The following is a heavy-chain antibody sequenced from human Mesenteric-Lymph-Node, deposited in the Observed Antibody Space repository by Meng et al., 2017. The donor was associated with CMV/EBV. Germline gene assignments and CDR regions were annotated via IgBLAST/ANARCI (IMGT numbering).Heavy chain of an antibody. CDR1: SGET. D-gene: IGHD3-10*01. Sequence: SGETVGWIRQAPGKALEWLALIYWDDDKRYSPSLKSRLTITKDTSKNQVVLTLTNMAPVDTGTYFCAHLTADDWFDTLRDYHVDYWGQGTLVTVSS. J-gene: IGHJ4*02. CDR2: IYWDDDK. V-gene: IGHV2-5*02. CDR3: AHLTADDWFDTLRDYHVDY.